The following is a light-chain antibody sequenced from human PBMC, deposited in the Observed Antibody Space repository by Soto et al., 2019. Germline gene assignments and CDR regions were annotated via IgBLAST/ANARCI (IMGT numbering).Light chain of an antibody. J-gene: IGLJ1*01. CDR3: CSYAGSYTYV. V-gene: IGLV2-11*01. Sequence: QSVLTQPRSVSGSPGQSVTISCTGTSSDVGGYNYVSWYQQHPGKDPKLMIYDVTKRPSGVPDRFSGSKSGNTASLTISGLQSEDEADYYCCSYAGSYTYVFGTGTKLPS. CDR2: DVT. CDR1: SSDVGGYNY.